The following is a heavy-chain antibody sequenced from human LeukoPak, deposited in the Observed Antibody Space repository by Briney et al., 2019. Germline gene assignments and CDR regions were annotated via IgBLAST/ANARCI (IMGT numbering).Heavy chain of an antibody. J-gene: IGHJ4*02. D-gene: IGHD1-14*01. V-gene: IGHV3-74*03. Sequence: RSRSPSCALAAPSSSEQWVGCVSHVDKDGRVWVAGISKDGSSTEYADVVKGRCTISRDNAKNTLYLQMNSLTVDDTAVYYCTSGIGTYDYWGRGAQVTVSS. CDR2: ISKDGSST. CDR3: TSGIGTYDY. CDR1: APSSSEQW.